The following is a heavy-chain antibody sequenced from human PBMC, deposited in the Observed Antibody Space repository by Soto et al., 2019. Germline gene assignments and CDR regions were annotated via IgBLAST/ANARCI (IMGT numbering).Heavy chain of an antibody. V-gene: IGHV3-64D*09. Sequence: GLCRRLPCSPAPIPLGSHSRHWVRHSHRKPLEYVSAVISNGGSVYYADSVKGRFSISRDNFQNTLHLLTSSLKAEDTAVYYCVKDVGSTITCYNCAFDIWGQGTMVTVSS. CDR3: VKDVGSTITCYNCAFDI. CDR2: VISNGGSV. D-gene: IGHD1-26*01. J-gene: IGHJ3*02. CDR1: PIPLGSHS.